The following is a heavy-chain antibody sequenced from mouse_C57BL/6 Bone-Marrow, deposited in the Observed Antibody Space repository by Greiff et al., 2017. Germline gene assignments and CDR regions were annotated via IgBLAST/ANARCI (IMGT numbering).Heavy chain of an antibody. J-gene: IGHJ2*01. CDR3: ARLPITTVVATDY. CDR1: GYTFTSYG. Sequence: VQLQQSGAELARPGASVKLSCKASGYTFTSYGISWVKQRTGQGLEWIGEIYPRSGNTSYNEKFKGKATLTADQSSSTAYMELRSLTSEDSAVYFCARLPITTVVATDYWGQGTTLTVSS. CDR2: IYPRSGNT. D-gene: IGHD1-1*01. V-gene: IGHV1-81*01.